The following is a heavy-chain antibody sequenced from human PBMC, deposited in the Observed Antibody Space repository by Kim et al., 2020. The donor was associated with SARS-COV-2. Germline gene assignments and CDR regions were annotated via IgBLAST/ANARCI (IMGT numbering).Heavy chain of an antibody. CDR2: NGNT. Sequence: NGNTNYAQKLQGRVTMTTDTSTSTAYMELRSLRSDDTAVYYCARSSGLGWWGQGTLVTVSS. D-gene: IGHD3-10*01. V-gene: IGHV1-18*01. J-gene: IGHJ4*02. CDR3: ARSSGLGW.